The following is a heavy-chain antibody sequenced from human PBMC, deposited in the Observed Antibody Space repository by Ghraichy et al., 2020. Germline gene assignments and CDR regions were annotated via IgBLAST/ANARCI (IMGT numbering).Heavy chain of an antibody. D-gene: IGHD1-26*01. CDR1: GFTLSTYA. CDR2: ISGSDRP. CDR3: AIVHYNGSYHDGY. J-gene: IGHJ4*02. Sequence: GGSLRLSCAASGFTLSTYAMSWVRQAPGKGLEWVSSISGSDRPYHADSVKGRFTISRDNSKNTLSLQMNSLRAEDTAVYYCAIVHYNGSYHDGYWGQGTLVTVSS. V-gene: IGHV3-23*01.